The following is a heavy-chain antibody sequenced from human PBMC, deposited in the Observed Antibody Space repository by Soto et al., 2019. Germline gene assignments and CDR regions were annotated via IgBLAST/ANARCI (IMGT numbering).Heavy chain of an antibody. V-gene: IGHV1-69*01. CDR3: ARSQGSSTSLEIYYYYYYGMDV. D-gene: IGHD2-2*01. CDR2: IIPISDTT. Sequence: QVQLVQSGAEVKKPGSSVKVSCKASGGTFSRYAISWVRQAPGQGLEWMGGIIPISDTTNYAQKFQGRVTITADESTSTAYMELSSLRSEDTAVYYCARSQGSSTSLEIYYYYYYGMDVWGQGTTVTVSS. CDR1: GGTFSRYA. J-gene: IGHJ6*02.